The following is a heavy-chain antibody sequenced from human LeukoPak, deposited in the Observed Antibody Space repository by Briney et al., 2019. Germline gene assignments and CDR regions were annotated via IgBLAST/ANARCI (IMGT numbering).Heavy chain of an antibody. CDR3: ATYIGAVAGSEAFDI. CDR2: LYYSGST. V-gene: IGHV4-39*07. Sequence: PSETLSLTCTVSGGSISSSDYYWGWIRQPPGKGLEWIGSLYYSGSTYYNPSLKSRLTISIDTSKNQFSLKLSSVTAADTAVYYCATYIGAVAGSEAFDIWGQGTMVTVSS. J-gene: IGHJ3*02. D-gene: IGHD6-19*01. CDR1: GGSISSSDYY.